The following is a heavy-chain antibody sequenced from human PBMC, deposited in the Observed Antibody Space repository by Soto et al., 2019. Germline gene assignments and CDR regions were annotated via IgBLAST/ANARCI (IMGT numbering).Heavy chain of an antibody. V-gene: IGHV4-39*01. CDR2: TYYNGNA. CDR1: GGSIDRSNYY. J-gene: IGHJ4*02. D-gene: IGHD3-10*01. Sequence: QLQLQESGPGLVKPSETLSLTCNVSGGSIDRSNYYWDWLRQPPGKGREWIGTTYYNGNAYYNPSLKGRVSMSVDTSKNQFSLKLVSVTAADTAVYYCARHFVAVVIKGWGYWGQGTLVTVSS. CDR3: ARHFVAVVIKGWGY.